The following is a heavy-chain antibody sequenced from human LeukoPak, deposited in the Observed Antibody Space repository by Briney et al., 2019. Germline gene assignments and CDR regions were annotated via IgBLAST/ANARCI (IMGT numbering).Heavy chain of an antibody. J-gene: IGHJ4*02. CDR3: ARDRSGYYGSGSYCAY. D-gene: IGHD3-10*01. Sequence: GGSLRLSCAASGFTFSSYAMHWVRQAPGKGLEWVAVISYDGSNKYYADSVKGRFTISRDNSKNTLYLQMNSLRAEDTAVYYCARDRSGYYGSGSYCAYWGQGTLVTVSS. V-gene: IGHV3-30-3*01. CDR1: GFTFSSYA. CDR2: ISYDGSNK.